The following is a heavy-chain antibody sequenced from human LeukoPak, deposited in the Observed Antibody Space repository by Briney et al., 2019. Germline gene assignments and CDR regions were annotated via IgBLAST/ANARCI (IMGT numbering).Heavy chain of an antibody. Sequence: ASVKVSCKASGYTFTSYGMSWVRQAPGQGLEWMGWISAYNGNTNYAQKLQGRVTMTTDTSTSTAYMELRSLRSDDTAVYYCARDPGMVTTPYYYGMDVWGQGTTVTVSS. CDR2: ISAYNGNT. J-gene: IGHJ6*02. CDR3: ARDPGMVTTPYYYGMDV. D-gene: IGHD4-23*01. V-gene: IGHV1-18*01. CDR1: GYTFTSYG.